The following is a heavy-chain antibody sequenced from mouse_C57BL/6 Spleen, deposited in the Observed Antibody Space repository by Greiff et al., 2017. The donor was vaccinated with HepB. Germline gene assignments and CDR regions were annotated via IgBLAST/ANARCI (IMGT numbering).Heavy chain of an antibody. CDR2: INYDGSST. J-gene: IGHJ4*01. CDR3: ARENFTTASSGAMDY. CDR1: GFTFSDYY. Sequence: EVQLVESEGGLVQPGSSMKLSCTASGFTFSDYYMAWVRQVPEKGLEWVANINYDGSSTYYLDSLKSRFIISRDNAKNILYLQMSSLKSEDTATYYCARENFTTASSGAMDYWGQGTSVTVSS. V-gene: IGHV5-16*01. D-gene: IGHD1-2*01.